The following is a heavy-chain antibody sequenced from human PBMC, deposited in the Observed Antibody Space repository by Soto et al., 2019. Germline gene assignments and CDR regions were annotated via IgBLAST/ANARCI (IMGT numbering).Heavy chain of an antibody. D-gene: IGHD6-19*01. J-gene: IGHJ4*02. CDR3: VKDRVEQWREERSLLGY. V-gene: IGHV3-64D*08. CDR1: GFTFSSYA. CDR2: ISSNGGST. Sequence: GGSLRLSCSASGFTFSSYAMHWVRQAPGKGLEYVSAISSNGGSTYYADSVKGRFTISRDNSKNTLYLQMSSLRAEDTAVYYCVKDRVEQWREERSLLGYWGQGTLVTVSS.